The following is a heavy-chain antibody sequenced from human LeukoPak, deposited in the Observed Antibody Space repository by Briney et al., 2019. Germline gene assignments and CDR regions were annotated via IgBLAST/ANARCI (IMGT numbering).Heavy chain of an antibody. CDR2: IYHSGST. J-gene: IGHJ5*02. D-gene: IGHD6-19*01. CDR1: GYSISSGYY. CDR3: ARHLAVAGPNNWFDT. V-gene: IGHV4-38-2*01. Sequence: PSETLSLTCAVSGYSISSGYYWGWIRQPPGKGLEWIGSIYHSGSTYYNPSLKSRVTISVDPSKNQFSLTLSSVTAADTAVYYCARHLAVAGPNNWFDTWGQGTLVTVSS.